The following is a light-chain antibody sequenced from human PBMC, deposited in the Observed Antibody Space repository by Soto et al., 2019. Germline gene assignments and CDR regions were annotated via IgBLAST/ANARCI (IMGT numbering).Light chain of an antibody. V-gene: IGKV1-6*01. CDR3: LQDYTYPLT. J-gene: IGKJ4*01. CDR2: VAS. CDR1: QDIRHD. Sequence: AIQMTQSPSSLSASVGDRVTITCRASQDIRHDLAWYQQRPGKAPKLLIYVASTLQSGVPSRFSGGGSGTDFTLTISSLQPEDFATYYSLQDYTYPLTFGGGTRVEMK.